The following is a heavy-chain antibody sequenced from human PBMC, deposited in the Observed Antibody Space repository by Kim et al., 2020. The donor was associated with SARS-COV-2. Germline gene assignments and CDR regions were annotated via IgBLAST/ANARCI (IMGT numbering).Heavy chain of an antibody. D-gene: IGHD6-19*01. CDR1: GFTFTNVR. J-gene: IGHJ4*02. V-gene: IGHV3-15*01. CDR2: INSKIDGETT. Sequence: GGSLRLSCAVSGFTFTNVRMSWVRQTPGKGLEWVGRINSKIDGETTDYAASVKGRVSISRDEAKNTLYLQMTSLKIEDTAVYYCTTYRVVAGLFDYWGQGTLITVSS. CDR3: TTYRVVAGLFDY.